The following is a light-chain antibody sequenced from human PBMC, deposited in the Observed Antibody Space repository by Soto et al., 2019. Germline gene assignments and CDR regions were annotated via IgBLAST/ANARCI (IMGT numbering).Light chain of an antibody. CDR2: EVS. CDR1: SSDVGSYNL. V-gene: IGLV2-23*02. CDR3: CSYAGSSSFYV. J-gene: IGLJ1*01. Sequence: QSALTQPASVSGSPGQSIPISCTGTSSDVGSYNLVSWYQQHPGKAPKLMIYEVSKRPSGVSNRFSGSKSGNTASLTISGLQAEYEADYYCCSYAGSSSFYVFGNGTKLTVL.